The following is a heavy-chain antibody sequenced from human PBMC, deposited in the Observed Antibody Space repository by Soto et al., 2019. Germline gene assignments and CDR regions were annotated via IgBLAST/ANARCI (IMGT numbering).Heavy chain of an antibody. D-gene: IGHD5-18*01. V-gene: IGHV4-59*03. J-gene: IGHJ5*02. CDR1: GGSISNYY. CDR3: ANDSGYTYGYLRSIDR. CDR2: IFYSGST. Sequence: QVHLQESGPRLVKPSETLSLTCTVSGGSISNYYWSWIRQPPGRGLEWIGHIFYSGSTNYNPALRMQVSITVDPSKSQFSLQLRSVTAADPAVYYCANDSGYTYGYLRSIDRWGQGTLVTVSS.